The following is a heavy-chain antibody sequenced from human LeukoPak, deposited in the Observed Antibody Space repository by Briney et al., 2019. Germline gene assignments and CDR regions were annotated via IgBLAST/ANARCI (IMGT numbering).Heavy chain of an antibody. Sequence: SETLSLTCTVSGDSISSYYWSWIRQTPGKGLEWIGYMYHSGTTRYNPSLKSRVTISGDTSKNQFSLKLSSVTAADTAVYYCARESNCSGGSCPKNNWFDPWGQGTLVTVSS. D-gene: IGHD2-15*01. J-gene: IGHJ5*02. CDR3: ARESNCSGGSCPKNNWFDP. CDR1: GDSISSYY. V-gene: IGHV4-59*01. CDR2: MYHSGTT.